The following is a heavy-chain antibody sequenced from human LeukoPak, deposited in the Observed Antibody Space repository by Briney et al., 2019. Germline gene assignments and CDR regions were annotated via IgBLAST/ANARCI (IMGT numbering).Heavy chain of an antibody. CDR1: GFTFSSYA. J-gene: IGHJ4*02. Sequence: GGSLRLSCAASGFTFSSYAMSWVRQAPGKGLEWVSAINGSGGSTYYADSVKGRFTISRDNSKNTLYLQMNSLRAEDTAVYYCAKVSGIAAAGTRHFDYWGQGTLVTVSS. D-gene: IGHD6-13*01. CDR3: AKVSGIAAAGTRHFDY. V-gene: IGHV3-23*01. CDR2: INGSGGST.